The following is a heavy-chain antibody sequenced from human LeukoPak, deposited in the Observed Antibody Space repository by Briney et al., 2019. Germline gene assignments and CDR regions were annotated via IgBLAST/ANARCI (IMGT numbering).Heavy chain of an antibody. CDR1: GGSFSGYY. CDR2: INHSGST. J-gene: IGHJ3*02. CDR3: ARCPYCSSTDWGGSCYSRAFDI. V-gene: IGHV4-34*01. D-gene: IGHD2-15*01. Sequence: PSETLSLTCAVYGGSFSGYYWSWIRQPPGEGLEWIGEINHSGSTNYNPSLKSRVTISVDTSKNQFSLKLSSETAADTAVYYCARCPYCSSTDWGGSCYSRAFDIWGQGTMVTVSS.